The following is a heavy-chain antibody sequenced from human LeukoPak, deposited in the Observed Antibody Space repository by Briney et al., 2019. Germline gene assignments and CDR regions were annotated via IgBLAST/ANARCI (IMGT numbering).Heavy chain of an antibody. CDR3: ARWSGIAVAGNWFDP. CDR1: GVSISSSNSY. J-gene: IGHJ5*02. CDR2: IYHSGST. Sequence: SETLSLTCTVSGVSISSSNSYWGWTRQPPGKGLEWIGSIYHSGSTYYNPSLKSRVTISVDTSKNQFSLKLSSVTAADTAVYYCARWSGIAVAGNWFDPWGQGTLVTVSS. D-gene: IGHD6-19*01. V-gene: IGHV4-39*07.